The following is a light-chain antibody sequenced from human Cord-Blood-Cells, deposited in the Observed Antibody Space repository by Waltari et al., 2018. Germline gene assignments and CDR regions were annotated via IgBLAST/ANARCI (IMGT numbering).Light chain of an antibody. CDR2: GAS. J-gene: IGKJ4*01. CDR1: QSVSSN. V-gene: IGKV3-15*01. Sequence: EIVMTQSPATLSVSPGERATLSCRASQSVSSNLAWYQQKPGQAPRLLIYGASTRATGIPARFSGSGYVTEFTLTISSLQSEDFAVYYCQQYNNWPLTFGGGTKVEIK. CDR3: QQYNNWPLT.